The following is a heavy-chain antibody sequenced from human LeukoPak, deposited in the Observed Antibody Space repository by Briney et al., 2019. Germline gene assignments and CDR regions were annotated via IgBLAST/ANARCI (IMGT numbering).Heavy chain of an antibody. J-gene: IGHJ4*02. CDR1: GGSFSRYY. V-gene: IGHV4-59*01. CDR2: TYNSGAT. CDR3: ARSPFYSGSYYPDY. Sequence: SETLSLTCTVSGGSFSRYYWTWIRQPPGKGLEWMGYTYNSGATNYNPSLKSRVTISLDTSKNQVSLKLTSVTAADTAVYYCARSPFYSGSYYPDYWGQGTLVTVSS. D-gene: IGHD1-26*01.